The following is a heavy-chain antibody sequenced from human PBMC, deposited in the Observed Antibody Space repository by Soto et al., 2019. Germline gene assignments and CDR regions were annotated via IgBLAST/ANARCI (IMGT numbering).Heavy chain of an antibody. V-gene: IGHV4-39*01. Sequence: LSLTCTVSGGSISSSSYYWGWIRQPPGKGLEWIGSIYYSGSTYYNPSLKSRVTISVDTSKNQFSLKLSSVTAADTAVYYCARPGIAAATQTYYYYGMDVWGQGTTVTVSS. J-gene: IGHJ6*02. CDR1: GGSISSSSYY. D-gene: IGHD6-13*01. CDR3: ARPGIAAATQTYYYYGMDV. CDR2: IYYSGST.